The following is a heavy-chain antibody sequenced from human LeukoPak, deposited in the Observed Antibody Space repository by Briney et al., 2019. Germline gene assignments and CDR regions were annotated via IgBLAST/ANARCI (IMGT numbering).Heavy chain of an antibody. CDR2: ISGSGGST. Sequence: GGSLSLSCAASGFTFSSYAMSWVRQAPGKGLEWVSAISGSGGSTYYADSVKGRFTISRDNSKNTLYLQMNSLRAGDTAVYYCVEGVYCGGDCSWDYYYGMDVWGQGTTVTVSS. CDR1: GFTFSSYA. J-gene: IGHJ6*02. V-gene: IGHV3-23*01. D-gene: IGHD2-21*02. CDR3: VEGVYCGGDCSWDYYYGMDV.